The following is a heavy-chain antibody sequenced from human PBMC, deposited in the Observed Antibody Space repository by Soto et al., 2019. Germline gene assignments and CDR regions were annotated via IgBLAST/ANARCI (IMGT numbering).Heavy chain of an antibody. CDR1: GFTLSNYV. V-gene: IGHV3-48*01. D-gene: IGHD3-10*01. J-gene: IGHJ4*02. Sequence: PGGSLRLSCAASGFTLSNYVMNWVRQAPGKGLEWISCIGSSSVTIFHADSVKGRFTISRDSAKNSLYLQMNSLRAEDTAMYYCARDPGFHYYGSGTSIYFLDYSGQGSLVIVSS. CDR3: ARDPGFHYYGSGTSIYFLDY. CDR2: IGSSSVTI.